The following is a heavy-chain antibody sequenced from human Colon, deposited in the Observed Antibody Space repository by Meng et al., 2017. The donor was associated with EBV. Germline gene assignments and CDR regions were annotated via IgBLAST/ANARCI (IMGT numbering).Heavy chain of an antibody. CDR2: IYYSGST. CDR3: ARTNYGDYNWFDP. V-gene: IGHV4-31*03. Sequence: QVQLQEPGPGLGKPSQNLSLTCTVSGGSISSGGFYWSWIRQHPGKGLEWIGYIYYSGSTYYNPSLRSRVAISIDTSKNQFSLKLTSVTAADTAVYFCARTNYGDYNWFDPWGQGTLVTVS. CDR1: GGSISSGGFY. D-gene: IGHD4-17*01. J-gene: IGHJ5*02.